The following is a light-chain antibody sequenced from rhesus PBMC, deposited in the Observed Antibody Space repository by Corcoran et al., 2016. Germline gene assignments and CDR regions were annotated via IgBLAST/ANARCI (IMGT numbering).Light chain of an antibody. CDR2: KAS. Sequence: DIQMTQSPSSLSASVGDTVTITCRASQSISSWLAWYQQKPGKAPNLLIYKASSLQSGVPSRFSGSGSGTDFTLTISSLQSEDFATYDCQQYSSSPLTFGGGTKVELK. CDR3: QQYSSSPLT. J-gene: IGKJ4*01. CDR1: QSISSW. V-gene: IGKV1-22*01.